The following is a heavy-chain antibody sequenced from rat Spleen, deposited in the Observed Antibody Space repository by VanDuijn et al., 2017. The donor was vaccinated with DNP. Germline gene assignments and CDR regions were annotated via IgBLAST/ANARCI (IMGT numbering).Heavy chain of an antibody. CDR2: ITNTGGST. Sequence: EVQLVESGGGLVQPGRSLKLSCVVSGFTFNNYWMTWIRQAPGKGLEWIASITNTGGSTYYLDSVKGRFTSSRDNAKSTLYLQMDSLRSEDTATYYCASLWTLAYWGQGTLVTVSS. V-gene: IGHV5-31*01. J-gene: IGHJ3*01. CDR3: ASLWTLAY. D-gene: IGHD1-3*01. CDR1: GFTFNNYW.